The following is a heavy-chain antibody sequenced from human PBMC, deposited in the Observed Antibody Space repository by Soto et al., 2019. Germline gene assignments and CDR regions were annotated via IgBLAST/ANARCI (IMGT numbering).Heavy chain of an antibody. D-gene: IGHD2-8*01. J-gene: IGHJ4*02. CDR3: ARLMGTSFDL. V-gene: IGHV3-73*01. Sequence: ESLMRSCLGCGFAFHGSTMRWVRQASGKGLEWIGLISIKPNNYATVYAASVTGRFTISRDDSKNSLYLQMNSLKTEDTAVYFCARLMGTSFDLWGQGTLVTVSS. CDR2: ISIKPNNYAT. CDR1: GFAFHGST.